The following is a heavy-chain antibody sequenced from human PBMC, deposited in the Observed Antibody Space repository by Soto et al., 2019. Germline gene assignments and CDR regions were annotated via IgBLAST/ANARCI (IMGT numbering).Heavy chain of an antibody. V-gene: IGHV4-39*01. D-gene: IGHD2-15*01. Sequence: QLQLQESGPRLVKPSETLSLTCTVSGGSMSSSSNYWVWIRQPPGKGLEWIGSVYYNGNTYYNPSLKSRVTMSVDTSKNQFSLKVSSVTAADTAIYYCAESRWQQVLIDYWGQGTLVTVSS. CDR3: AESRWQQVLIDY. CDR1: GGSMSSSSNY. CDR2: VYYNGNT. J-gene: IGHJ4*02.